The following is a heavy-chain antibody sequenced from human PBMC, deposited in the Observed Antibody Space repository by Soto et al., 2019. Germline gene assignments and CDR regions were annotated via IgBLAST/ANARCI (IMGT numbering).Heavy chain of an antibody. CDR2: IYYSGST. Sequence: PSETLSLTCTVSGGSISSSSYYWGWIRQPPGKGLEWIGSIYYSGSTYYNPSLKSRVTISVDTSKNQFSLKLSSVTAADTAVYYCARLTTVTSMGVWYYYYYYMDFWGKGTKVTVSS. D-gene: IGHD4-17*01. J-gene: IGHJ6*03. CDR3: ARLTTVTSMGVWYYYYYYMDF. V-gene: IGHV4-39*01. CDR1: GGSISSSSYY.